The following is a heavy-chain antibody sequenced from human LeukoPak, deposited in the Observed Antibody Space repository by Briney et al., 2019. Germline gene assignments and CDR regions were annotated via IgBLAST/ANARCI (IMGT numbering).Heavy chain of an antibody. V-gene: IGHV4-38-2*02. D-gene: IGHD2-2*01. Sequence: SETLSLTCTVSGYSISSGYYWGWIRQPPGKGLEWIGSIYHSGSTYYNPSLKSRVTISVDTSKNQFSLKLSSVTAADTAVYYCARGRWYCSSTSCSNWFDPWGQGTLVTVSS. CDR3: ARGRWYCSSTSCSNWFDP. CDR1: GYSISSGYY. J-gene: IGHJ5*02. CDR2: IYHSGST.